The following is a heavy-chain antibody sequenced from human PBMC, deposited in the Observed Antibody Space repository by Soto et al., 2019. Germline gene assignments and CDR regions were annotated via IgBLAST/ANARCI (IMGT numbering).Heavy chain of an antibody. Sequence: SETLSLTCTVSGGSISSGDYYWSWIRQPPGKGLEWIGYIYYSGSTFYNPSLKNRVTISLDTSKIQFSLKLSSVTAADTAVYYCAREGGDNCFDPWGQGTLVTVYS. V-gene: IGHV4-30-4*01. CDR1: GGSISSGDYY. D-gene: IGHD3-16*01. CDR2: IYYSGST. CDR3: AREGGDNCFDP. J-gene: IGHJ5*02.